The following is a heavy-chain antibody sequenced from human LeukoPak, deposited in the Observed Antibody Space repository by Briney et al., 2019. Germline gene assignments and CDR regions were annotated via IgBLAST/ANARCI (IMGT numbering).Heavy chain of an antibody. CDR3: ARQRLPTLGDY. CDR1: GYSFSSYW. V-gene: IGHV5-51*01. D-gene: IGHD7-27*01. J-gene: IGHJ4*02. CDR2: IYPGDSDT. Sequence: GESLKISCKGSGYSFSSYWIGWVRQMPGKGLEWMGIIYPGDSDTRYSPSFQGQVTISADKSISTAYLQWSSLKAPDTAIYYCARQRLPTLGDYWGQGTLVTVSS.